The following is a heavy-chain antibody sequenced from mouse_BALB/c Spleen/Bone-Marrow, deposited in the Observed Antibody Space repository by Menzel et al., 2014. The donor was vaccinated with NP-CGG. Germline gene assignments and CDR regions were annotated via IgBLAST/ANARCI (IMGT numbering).Heavy chain of an antibody. CDR1: GLTFSSFG. Sequence: EVKLMESGGGLAQPGGSRKLSCVVSGLTFSSFGMHWVRQVPEKGLEWVAYINSDSRTIYYADTVKGRFTISRDNSKNTLFLQMTSLRSEDTAIYYCTRPYGYSYAMDYWGQGTSVTVSS. CDR3: TRPYGYSYAMDY. V-gene: IGHV5-17*02. D-gene: IGHD2-2*01. J-gene: IGHJ4*01. CDR2: INSDSRTI.